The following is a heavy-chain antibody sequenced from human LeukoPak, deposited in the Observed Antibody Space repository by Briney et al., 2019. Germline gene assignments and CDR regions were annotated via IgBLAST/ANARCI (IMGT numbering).Heavy chain of an antibody. D-gene: IGHD2-15*01. J-gene: IGHJ5*02. CDR3: ARRLCSGGSCYVNWFDP. Sequence: SSETLSLTCTVSGYSISSGYYWGWIRQPPGKGLEWIGSIYHSGSTYYNPSLKSRVTISVDTSKNQFSLKLSSVTAADTAVYYCARRLCSGGSCYVNWFDPWGQGTLVTVSS. CDR2: IYHSGST. CDR1: GYSISSGYY. V-gene: IGHV4-38-2*02.